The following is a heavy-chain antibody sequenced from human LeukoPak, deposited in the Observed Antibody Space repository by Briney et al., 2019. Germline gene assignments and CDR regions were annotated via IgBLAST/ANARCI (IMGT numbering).Heavy chain of an antibody. CDR3: ARAKRETSTRPWTSGMDV. CDR1: GLILSDYD. Sequence: GGSLRLSCAASGLILSDYDIHWVRQPIGKGLDWVSGLGSAGDKYHAGSERGRFTISREDAENSVYLQMNGLRPEDTAIYYCARAKRETSTRPWTSGMDVWGQGTRVTVSS. J-gene: IGHJ6*02. V-gene: IGHV3-13*01. CDR2: LGSAGDK. D-gene: IGHD3/OR15-3a*01.